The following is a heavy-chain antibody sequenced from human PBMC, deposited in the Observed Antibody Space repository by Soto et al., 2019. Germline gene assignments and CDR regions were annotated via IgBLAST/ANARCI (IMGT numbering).Heavy chain of an antibody. CDR3: ARPNYDFWSGYYTAYYGMDV. D-gene: IGHD3-3*01. V-gene: IGHV1-8*01. CDR2: MNPNSGNT. J-gene: IGHJ6*02. Sequence: ASVKVSCKASRYTFTSYDINWVRQATGQGXEWMGWMNPNSGNTGYAQKFQGRVTMTRNTSISTAYMELSSLRSEDTAVYYCARPNYDFWSGYYTAYYGMDVWGQGTTVTVSS. CDR1: RYTFTSYD.